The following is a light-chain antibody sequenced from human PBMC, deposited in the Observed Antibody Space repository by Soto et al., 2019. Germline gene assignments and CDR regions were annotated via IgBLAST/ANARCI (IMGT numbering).Light chain of an antibody. CDR1: QSISSW. CDR2: DAS. Sequence: DIQMTQSPSTLSASVGDRVTITCRASQSISSWLAWYQQKPGKAPKLLIYDASSLESGVPSRFSGSGSGTEFTLTISSLQPDDFATYYCQQYNSYSLWTFGQGTKVGIK. CDR3: QQYNSYSLWT. J-gene: IGKJ1*01. V-gene: IGKV1-5*01.